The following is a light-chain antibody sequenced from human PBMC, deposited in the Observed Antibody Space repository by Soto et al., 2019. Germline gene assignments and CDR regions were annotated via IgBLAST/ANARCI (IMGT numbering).Light chain of an antibody. Sequence: QSALTQPPSVSGSPGQSVTISCTGTSSDVGSYNRVSWYQQPPGTAPKLMIYEVSNRPSGVPDRFSGSKSGNTASLTNSGLQAEDEADYYCSSYTSSSTPVVFGGGTKLTVL. CDR1: SSDVGSYNR. V-gene: IGLV2-18*02. J-gene: IGLJ2*01. CDR3: SSYTSSSTPVV. CDR2: EVS.